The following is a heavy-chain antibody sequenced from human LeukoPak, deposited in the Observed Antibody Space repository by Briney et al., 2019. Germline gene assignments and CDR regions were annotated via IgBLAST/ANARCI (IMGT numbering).Heavy chain of an antibody. CDR2: ISSSSSTI. V-gene: IGHV3-48*01. Sequence: GGSLRLSCAASGFTFSSYSMNWVRQAPGKGLEWVSCISSSSSTIYYADSVKGRFTISRDNAKNSLYLQMNSLRAEDTAVYYCARFRSGSYFDYWGQGTLVTVSS. CDR1: GFTFSSYS. D-gene: IGHD1-26*01. CDR3: ARFRSGSYFDY. J-gene: IGHJ4*02.